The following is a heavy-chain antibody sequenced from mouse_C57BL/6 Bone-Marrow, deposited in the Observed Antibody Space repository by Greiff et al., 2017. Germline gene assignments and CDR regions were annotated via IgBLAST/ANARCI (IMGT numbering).Heavy chain of an antibody. V-gene: IGHV14-2*01. CDR2: IDPEDGET. D-gene: IGHD1-1*01. Sequence: DVKLVESGAELVKPGASVKLSCTASGFNIKDYYMHWVKQRTEQGLEWIGRIDPEDGETKYAPKFQGKATITADTSSNTAYLQLSSLTSEDTAVYYCARNYGSKDYYAMDYWGQGTSVTVSS. CDR3: ARNYGSKDYYAMDY. J-gene: IGHJ4*01. CDR1: GFNIKDYY.